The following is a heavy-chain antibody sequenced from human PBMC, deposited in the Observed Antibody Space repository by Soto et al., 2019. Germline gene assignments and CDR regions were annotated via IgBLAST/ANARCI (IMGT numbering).Heavy chain of an antibody. CDR1: GGTFSSYA. V-gene: IGHV1-69*13. CDR2: IIPIFGTA. CDR3: ARAEIDYYYYGMDV. Sequence: ASVKVFCKASGGTFSSYAISWVRQAPGLGLEWMGGIIPIFGTANYAQKFQGRVTITADESTSTAYMELSSLRSEDTAVYYCARAEIDYYYYGMDVWGQGTTVTVSS. J-gene: IGHJ6*02.